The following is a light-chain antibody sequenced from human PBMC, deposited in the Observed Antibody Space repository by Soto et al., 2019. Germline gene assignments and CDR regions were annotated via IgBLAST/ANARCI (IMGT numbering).Light chain of an antibody. Sequence: QSALTQPASVSGSPGQSITISCTGTSNDVGGYDLVSWYQQHPDKAPKLMIYEATKRPSGVSDRFSGSKSGNTASLTISGLQAEDEADYYCSSYTSSSTPRVFGGGTKLTVL. J-gene: IGLJ3*02. V-gene: IGLV2-14*02. CDR2: EAT. CDR3: SSYTSSSTPRV. CDR1: SNDVGGYDL.